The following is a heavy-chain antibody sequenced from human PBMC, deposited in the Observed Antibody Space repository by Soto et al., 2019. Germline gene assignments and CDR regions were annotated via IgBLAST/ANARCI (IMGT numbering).Heavy chain of an antibody. V-gene: IGHV1-69*13. J-gene: IGHJ4*02. CDR3: ARGISSEIGGITFSGWYYFDY. D-gene: IGHD6-19*01. CDR1: VGTLSSYA. CDR2: IIPIFGTA. Sequence: SVKVSCKSSVGTLSSYAISLVRQAPGQGLEWRGGIIPIFGTANYAQKFHGRVTITADESTSTAYMELSSLRSEDTAVYYCARGISSEIGGITFSGWYYFDYWGQGTLVTVSS.